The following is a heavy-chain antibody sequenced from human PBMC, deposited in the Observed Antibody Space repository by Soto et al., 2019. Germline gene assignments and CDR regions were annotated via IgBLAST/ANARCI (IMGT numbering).Heavy chain of an antibody. V-gene: IGHV3-7*01. CDR2: IKQDGRAA. Sequence: PGGSLRLSCEASGFTFSNYWMSWVRQAPGKGLEWVANIKQDGRAAWYVDCVKGRFTISRDNARNSLYLQMNSLRAEDTAVYYCARDAPPDDYWGQGTLVTVSS. J-gene: IGHJ4*02. CDR1: GFTFSNYW. CDR3: ARDAPPDDY.